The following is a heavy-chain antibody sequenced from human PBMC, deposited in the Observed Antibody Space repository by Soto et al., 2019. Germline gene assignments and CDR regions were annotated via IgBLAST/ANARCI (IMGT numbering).Heavy chain of an antibody. Sequence: SETLSLTCAVSGDSISHYHWNWVRQPPGKGLEWIGYIYYTGSTNYNPSLKTRVTISLDTNKNQFSLKLTSVTAADTAVYFCARGSFGSGTNMDYWGPGSLVTVSS. V-gene: IGHV4-59*01. CDR2: IYYTGST. D-gene: IGHD3-10*01. J-gene: IGHJ4*02. CDR3: ARGSFGSGTNMDY. CDR1: GDSISHYH.